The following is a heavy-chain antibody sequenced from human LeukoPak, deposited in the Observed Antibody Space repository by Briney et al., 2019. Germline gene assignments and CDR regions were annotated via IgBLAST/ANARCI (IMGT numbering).Heavy chain of an antibody. Sequence: KSSETLSLTCTVSGGTIGSINYYWAWIRQPPGKGLEWIGTIYYSGSTYYNPSLKSRVTLSTDTSETQFSLKLTSVTAADTAVYDSARQQRYYYGSGPQLLSWFDPWGQGTLVTVSS. J-gene: IGHJ5*02. CDR1: GGTIGSINYY. CDR3: ARQQRYYYGSGPQLLSWFDP. CDR2: IYYSGST. D-gene: IGHD3-10*01. V-gene: IGHV4-39*01.